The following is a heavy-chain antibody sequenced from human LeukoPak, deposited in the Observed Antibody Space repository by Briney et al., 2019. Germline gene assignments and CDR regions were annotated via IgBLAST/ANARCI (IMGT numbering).Heavy chain of an antibody. Sequence: PGGSLRLSCAASGFTFSSYEMNWVRQARWKGVEWVSYISSSGSTIYYADSVKGRFTISRDNAKNSLYLQMNSLRAEDTAVYYCAREGDYYGSGSYDYWGQGTLVTVSS. V-gene: IGHV3-48*03. CDR3: AREGDYYGSGSYDY. J-gene: IGHJ4*02. CDR1: GFTFSSYE. D-gene: IGHD3-10*01. CDR2: ISSSGSTI.